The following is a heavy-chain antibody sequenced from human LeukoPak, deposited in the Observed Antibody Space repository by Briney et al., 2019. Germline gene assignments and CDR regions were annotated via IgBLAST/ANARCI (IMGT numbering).Heavy chain of an antibody. V-gene: IGHV3-21*01. CDR3: XRXIAAAGTPFDY. J-gene: IGHJ4*02. Sequence: PGGSLRLSCAASGFTFGSYSMNWVRQAPGKGLEWVSSISSSSSYIYYADSVKGRFTISRDNAKNSLYLQMNSLRAEDTAVYYXXRXIAAAGTPFDYWGQGTLVTVSS. CDR1: GFTFGSYS. CDR2: ISSSSSYI. D-gene: IGHD6-13*01.